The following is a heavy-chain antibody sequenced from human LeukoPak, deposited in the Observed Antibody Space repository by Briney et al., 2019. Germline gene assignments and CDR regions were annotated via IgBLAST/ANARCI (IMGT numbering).Heavy chain of an antibody. CDR1: GFTFSSYG. CDR3: AKDRKSDYYDSTRDAFDI. J-gene: IGHJ3*02. Sequence: GGSLRLSCAASGFTFSSYGMHWVRQAPGKGLEWVAVISYDGGNKYYADSVKGRFTISRDNSKNTLYLQMNSLRAEDTAVYYCAKDRKSDYYDSTRDAFDIWGQGTMVTVSS. V-gene: IGHV3-30*18. D-gene: IGHD3-22*01. CDR2: ISYDGGNK.